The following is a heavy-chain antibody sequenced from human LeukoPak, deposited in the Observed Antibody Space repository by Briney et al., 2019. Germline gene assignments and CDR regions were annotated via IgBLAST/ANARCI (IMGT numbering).Heavy chain of an antibody. V-gene: IGHV4-39*02. CDR3: ARRRLGHAFDI. CDR1: GGSISSTSYY. CDR2: ISYSGIS. J-gene: IGHJ3*02. Sequence: SETLFLTCTVSGGSISSTSYYWGCIRQPPGKGLEWIGTISYSGISYYNPSLESRVTISVDTSKNHFSLRVSPVTAADTAVYYCARRRLGHAFDIWGQGTMVTVSS. D-gene: IGHD2-21*01.